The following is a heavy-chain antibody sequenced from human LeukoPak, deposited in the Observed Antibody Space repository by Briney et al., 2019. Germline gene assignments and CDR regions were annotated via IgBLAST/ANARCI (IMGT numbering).Heavy chain of an antibody. Sequence: GGSLRLSCAASGFTFDYYWMHWVRQAPGKGLMWVSRINTDGSNTHYADSVKGRFTISRDNAKNTLYLQMNGLRVEDTAVYYCVVWGEDRSGHRVDFWGQGTLVTVSS. CDR3: VVWGEDRSGHRVDF. CDR2: INTDGSNT. J-gene: IGHJ4*02. CDR1: GFTFDYYW. D-gene: IGHD3-22*01. V-gene: IGHV3-74*01.